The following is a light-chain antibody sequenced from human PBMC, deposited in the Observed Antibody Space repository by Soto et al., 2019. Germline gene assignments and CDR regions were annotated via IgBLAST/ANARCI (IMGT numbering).Light chain of an antibody. J-gene: IGLJ1*01. CDR2: EVT. Sequence: QSALTQPRSVSGSPGQSVTISCTGTSSDVGSYNSVSWYQQSPGTVPKLMIYEVTNRPSGVPDRFSGSKSGNTASLTISGLQAEDEADYYCSSYTSSNTYVFGTGTKVTVL. CDR1: SSDVGSYNS. V-gene: IGLV2-18*02. CDR3: SSYTSSNTYV.